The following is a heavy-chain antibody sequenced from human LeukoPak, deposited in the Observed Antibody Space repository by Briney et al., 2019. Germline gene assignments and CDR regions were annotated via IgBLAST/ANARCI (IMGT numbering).Heavy chain of an antibody. CDR3: AKELYYGSGSYWYGFDY. CDR2: ISGSGGST. Sequence: PGGSLRLSCAASEFTFSSYAMSWVRQAPGKGLEWVSAISGSGGSTYYADSVRGRFTISRDNSKNTLYLQMNSLRAEDTAVYYCAKELYYGSGSYWYGFDYWGQGTLVTVSS. V-gene: IGHV3-23*01. D-gene: IGHD3-10*01. J-gene: IGHJ4*02. CDR1: EFTFSSYA.